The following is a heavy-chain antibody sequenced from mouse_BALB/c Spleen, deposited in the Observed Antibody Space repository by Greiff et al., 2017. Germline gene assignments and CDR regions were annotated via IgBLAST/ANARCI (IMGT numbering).Heavy chain of an antibody. V-gene: IGHV1S56*01. CDR3: ARGDYDAWFAY. CDR1: GYTFTSYY. J-gene: IGHJ3*01. CDR2: IYPGDGST. Sequence: QVQLQQSGPELVKPGASVKMSCKASGYTFTSYYIHWVKQRPGQGLEWIGWIYPGDGSTKYNEKFKGKTTLNADKSSSTAYMLLSSLTSEDSAIYFCARGDYDAWFAYWGQGTLVTVSA. D-gene: IGHD2-4*01.